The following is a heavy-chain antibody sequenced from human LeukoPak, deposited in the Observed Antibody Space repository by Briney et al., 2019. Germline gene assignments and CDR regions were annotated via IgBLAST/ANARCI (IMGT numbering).Heavy chain of an antibody. CDR3: ARDQYCSSTSCIWFDP. CDR1: GGSISSSSYF. V-gene: IGHV4-39*07. Sequence: SETLSLTCTVSGGSISSSSYFWGWIRQPPGKGLEWTGSINHSGRTYYNPSLRSRVTISVDTSKNQFSLKLSSVTAADTAVYYCARDQYCSSTSCIWFDPWGQGTLVTVSS. D-gene: IGHD2-2*01. CDR2: INHSGRT. J-gene: IGHJ5*02.